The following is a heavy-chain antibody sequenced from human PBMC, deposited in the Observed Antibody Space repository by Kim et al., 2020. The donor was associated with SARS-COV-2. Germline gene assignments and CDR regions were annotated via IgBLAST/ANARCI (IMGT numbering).Heavy chain of an antibody. V-gene: IGHV4-39*01. J-gene: IGHJ3*02. D-gene: IGHD1-26*01. Sequence: SLKGRVTISVDTSKNQFSLKLSSVTAADTAVYYCARQREVWELLGDAFDIWGQGTMVTVSS. CDR3: ARQREVWELLGDAFDI.